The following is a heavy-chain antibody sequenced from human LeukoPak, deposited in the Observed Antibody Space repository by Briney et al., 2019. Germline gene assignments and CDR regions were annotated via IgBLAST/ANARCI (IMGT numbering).Heavy chain of an antibody. Sequence: ASVKVSCKASGYTFTSYGISWVRQAPGQGLEWIGWISAYNGNTNYAQKLQGRVTMTTDTSTSTAYMELRSLRSDDTAVYYCARVVVVDIAAAGAFDYWGQGTLVTVSS. J-gene: IGHJ4*02. CDR2: ISAYNGNT. V-gene: IGHV1-18*01. CDR1: GYTFTSYG. D-gene: IGHD6-13*01. CDR3: ARVVVVDIAAAGAFDY.